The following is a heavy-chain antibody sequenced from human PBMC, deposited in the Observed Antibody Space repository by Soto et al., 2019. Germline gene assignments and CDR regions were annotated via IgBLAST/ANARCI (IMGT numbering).Heavy chain of an antibody. CDR3: ARDVAGYGDYFDY. CDR1: GGSVSSGSSY. CDR2: FYYSGNT. V-gene: IGHV4-61*01. Sequence: QVQLQESGPGLVKPSETLSLTCTVSGGSVSSGSSYWNWIRQPPGKGLEWIGYFYYSGNTNYNPSLKSRVNISVDTSKNQFSLKLSSVTAADTAVYYCARDVAGYGDYFDYWGQGILVTVSS. D-gene: IGHD4-17*01. J-gene: IGHJ4*02.